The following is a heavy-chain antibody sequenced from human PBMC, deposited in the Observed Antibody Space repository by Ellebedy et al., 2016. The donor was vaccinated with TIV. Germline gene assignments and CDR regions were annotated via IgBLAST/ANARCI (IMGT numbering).Heavy chain of an antibody. CDR3: ARDVAPSGLENYFDY. J-gene: IGHJ4*02. CDR1: GFTFSRYW. D-gene: IGHD1-26*01. V-gene: IGHV3-74*01. Sequence: GGSLRLSCAASGFTFSRYWMHWVRQAPGKGLVWVSRINSDGSSTNYADSVKGRFTISRDNAKNTLYLQMNSLRAEDTAVYYCARDVAPSGLENYFDYWGQGTLVTVSS. CDR2: INSDGSST.